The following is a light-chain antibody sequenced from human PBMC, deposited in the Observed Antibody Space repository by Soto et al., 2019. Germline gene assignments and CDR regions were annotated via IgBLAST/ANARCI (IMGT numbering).Light chain of an antibody. CDR2: DVS. CDR3: SSYTRGATDV. Sequence: QSALTQPASVSGSTGQSITISCTGTSSDVGGYNFVSWYQQHPGKAPKLMIYDVSNRPSGVSYRFSGFKSGNTASLTISGLQPEDEADYYGSSYTRGATDVFGTGTKVTAL. V-gene: IGLV2-14*03. CDR1: SSDVGGYNF. J-gene: IGLJ1*01.